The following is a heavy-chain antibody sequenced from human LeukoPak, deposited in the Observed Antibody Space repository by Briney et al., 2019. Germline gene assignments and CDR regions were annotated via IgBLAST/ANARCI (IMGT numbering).Heavy chain of an antibody. D-gene: IGHD1-26*01. CDR2: ISAYNGNT. J-gene: IGHJ4*02. V-gene: IGHV1-18*01. Sequence: ASVKVSCRASGYTFTSYGIRWVRQAPGQGLEWMGWISAYNGNTNYAQKLQGRVTITTDTSTSTAYMELRSLRSDDTAVYYCARDVSGSYYFDYWGQGTLVTVSS. CDR1: GYTFTSYG. CDR3: ARDVSGSYYFDY.